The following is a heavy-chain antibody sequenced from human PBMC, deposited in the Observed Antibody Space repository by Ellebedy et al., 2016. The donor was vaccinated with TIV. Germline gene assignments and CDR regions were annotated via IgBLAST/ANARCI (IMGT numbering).Heavy chain of an antibody. J-gene: IGHJ4*02. CDR2: IYTTGLI. CDR3: AKDYTAYSNDV. V-gene: IGHV3-53*01. CDR1: GFTVSSSS. D-gene: IGHD5-18*01. Sequence: GESLKISCAASGFTVSSSSLTWVRQAPGKGLQWVPIIYTTGLITYADSVRGRFTISRDSSENTLYFQMNRLRADDTAVYYCAKDYTAYSNDVWGQGTLVTVSS.